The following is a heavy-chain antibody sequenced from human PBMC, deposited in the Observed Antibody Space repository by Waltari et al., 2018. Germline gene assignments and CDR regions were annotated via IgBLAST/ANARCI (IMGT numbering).Heavy chain of an antibody. Sequence: EVQLVESGGGLVQPGGSLRLSCAASEFILVYYWVTWVRQAPGKGLEWVANIKEDGSEKYYVDSVKGRFTISRDNAKNSLYLQMSSLRVEDTAVYYCATQSWSNFEYWGQGTLVTVSS. V-gene: IGHV3-7*01. CDR3: ATQSWSNFEY. CDR1: EFILVYYW. D-gene: IGHD3-3*01. J-gene: IGHJ4*02. CDR2: IKEDGSEK.